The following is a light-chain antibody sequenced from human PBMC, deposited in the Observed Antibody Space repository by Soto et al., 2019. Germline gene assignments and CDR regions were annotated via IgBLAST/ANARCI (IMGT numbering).Light chain of an antibody. Sequence: DIQMTQSPSSVSASVADRVTSTCRASQGISTWLAWYQRKPGKAPNLLIYGISTLQSGVPSRCSGSGSGKDFTLTISSLQPEDSATYYCQQANSLPFTFGGGTNIEIK. CDR1: QGISTW. V-gene: IGKV1-12*01. J-gene: IGKJ4*01. CDR2: GIS. CDR3: QQANSLPFT.